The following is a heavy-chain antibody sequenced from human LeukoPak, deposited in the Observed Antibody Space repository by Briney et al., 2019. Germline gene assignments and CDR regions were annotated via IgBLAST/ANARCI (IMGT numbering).Heavy chain of an antibody. CDR3: ARAFNDAPSALSLDY. J-gene: IGHJ4*02. V-gene: IGHV4-30-4*01. D-gene: IGHD1-1*01. CDR2: IYYSGST. CDR1: GGSISSGDYY. Sequence: PSETLSLTCTVSGGSISSGDYYWSWIRQPPGKGLEWSGYIYYSGSTYYNPSLKSRVTISVDTSKNQFSLKLCSVTAADTAVYYCARAFNDAPSALSLDYWGQGTLVTVSS.